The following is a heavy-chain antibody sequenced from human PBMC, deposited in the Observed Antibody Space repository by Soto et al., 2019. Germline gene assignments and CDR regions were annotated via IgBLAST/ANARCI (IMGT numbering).Heavy chain of an antibody. CDR1: GYNFSTYG. CDR3: ARDPYLGDHQY. CDR2: ISADSGKT. J-gene: IGHJ4*02. D-gene: IGHD3-16*01. Sequence: QVQLVQSGGEVKKPGAAVKVSCKTAGYNFSTYGISWVRQAPGQGLEWVGGISADSGKTHYAQKFQGKVTMTTDTSTNTAYLELRSLRSDDTAVYYCARDPYLGDHQYWGQGTLVTVSS. V-gene: IGHV1-18*01.